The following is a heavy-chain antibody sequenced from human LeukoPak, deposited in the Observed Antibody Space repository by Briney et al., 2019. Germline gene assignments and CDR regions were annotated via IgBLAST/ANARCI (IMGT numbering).Heavy chain of an antibody. V-gene: IGHV4-34*01. D-gene: IGHD3-22*01. J-gene: IGHJ3*02. CDR3: AGGRRYYDSSGYSHDAFDI. Sequence: SETLSLTCAVYGGSFSGYYWSWIRQPPGKGLEWIGEINHSGSTNYNPSLKSRVTISVDTSKNQFSLKLSSVTAADTAVYYCAGGRRYYDSSGYSHDAFDIWGQGTMVTVSS. CDR1: GGSFSGYY. CDR2: INHSGST.